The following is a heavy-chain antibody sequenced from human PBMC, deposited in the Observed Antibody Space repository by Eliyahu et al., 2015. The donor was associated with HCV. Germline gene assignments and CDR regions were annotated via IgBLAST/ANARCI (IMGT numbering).Heavy chain of an antibody. V-gene: IGHV3-23*01. D-gene: IGHD6-19*01. J-gene: IGHJ6*02. CDR3: AKDTCRRLVGSSGWYGRALGCPYGMDV. CDR1: GFTFSSYX. CDR2: ISGSGGST. Sequence: EVQLLESGGGLVQPGGSLRLSCAASGFTFSSYXMXWVRXAPGXGLEWVSAISGSGGSTYYADSVKGRFTISRDNSKNTLYLQMNSLRAEDTAVYYCAKDTCRRLVGSSGWYGRALGCPYGMDVWGQGTTVTVSS.